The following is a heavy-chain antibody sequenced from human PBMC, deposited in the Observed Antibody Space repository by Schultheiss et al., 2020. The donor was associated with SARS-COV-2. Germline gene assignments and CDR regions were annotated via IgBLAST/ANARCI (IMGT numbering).Heavy chain of an antibody. CDR2: IIPIFGTA. CDR3: ARGQWVGAPSGFDY. Sequence: SVKVSCKVAGNTLTESSIHWVRQAPGQGLEWMGGIIPIFGTANYAQKFQGRVTITADKSTSTAYMELSSLRSEDTAVYYCARGQWVGAPSGFDYWGQGTLVTVSS. J-gene: IGHJ4*02. D-gene: IGHD1-26*01. V-gene: IGHV1-69*06. CDR1: GNTLTESS.